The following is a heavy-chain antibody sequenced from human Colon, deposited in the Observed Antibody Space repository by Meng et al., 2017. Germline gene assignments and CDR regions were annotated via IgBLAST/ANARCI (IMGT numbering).Heavy chain of an antibody. CDR2: IIGSSAIT. CDR1: GFDFSSYA. CDR3: AKRNYVS. Sequence: EGQLVGSGGDLVQPGGSLRLSCAASGFDFSSYAMNWVRQAPGKGLEWVSAIIGSSAITYYADSVRGRFTISRDNSKNTLYLQMNSLRAEDTAVYYCAKRNYVSWGQGTLVTVSS. V-gene: IGHV3-23*04. J-gene: IGHJ4*02. D-gene: IGHD4-11*01.